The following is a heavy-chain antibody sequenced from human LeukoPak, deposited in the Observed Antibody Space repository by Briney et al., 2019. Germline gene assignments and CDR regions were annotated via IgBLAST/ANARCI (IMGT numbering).Heavy chain of an antibody. Sequence: PAGGSLRLSCAASGFTFDDYAMHWVRHAPGKCLEWVSGISWNSGSIGYADSVKGRFTISRDNAKNSLYLQMTSLRAEDTALYYCAKDRHYGAVATNGGVFGYWGQGTLVTVSS. CDR3: AKDRHYGAVATNGGVFGY. CDR1: GFTFDDYA. CDR2: ISWNSGSI. D-gene: IGHD2-8*01. V-gene: IGHV3-9*01. J-gene: IGHJ4*02.